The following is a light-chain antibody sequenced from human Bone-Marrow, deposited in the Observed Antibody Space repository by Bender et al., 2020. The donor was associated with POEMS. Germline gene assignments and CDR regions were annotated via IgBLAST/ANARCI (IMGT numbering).Light chain of an antibody. CDR2: GDN. Sequence: QSVLTQPPSASGAPGQRVTISCSGSTSNIGSNHVYWYQQLPGTAPKLLIFGDNQRPSGVPDRFSGSKSGTSASLAITGLQAEDEGDYYCQSYDNSLGGWVFGGGTKLTVL. CDR3: QSYDNSLGGWV. J-gene: IGLJ3*02. CDR1: TSNIGSNH. V-gene: IGLV1-47*01.